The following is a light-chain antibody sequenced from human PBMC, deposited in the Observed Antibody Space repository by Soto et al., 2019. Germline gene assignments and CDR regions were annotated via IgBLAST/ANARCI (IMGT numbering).Light chain of an antibody. V-gene: IGKV4-1*01. CDR3: LQYIDRPRT. Sequence: DVVMTQSPDSLAVSVGERATINCKSSQNLLYSDIKNYFGWYQQKSGQPPKLLISWAATRESGVPDRFIGSGSGTDFTLTISSLQAEDVAVYYCLQYIDRPRTFGQGTKVEIK. CDR2: WAA. J-gene: IGKJ1*01. CDR1: QNLLYSDIKNY.